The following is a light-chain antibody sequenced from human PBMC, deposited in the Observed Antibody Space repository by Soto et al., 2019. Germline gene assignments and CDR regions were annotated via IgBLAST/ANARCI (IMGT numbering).Light chain of an antibody. CDR2: GAS. Sequence: EIVLTQSPGTLSLSPGERATLSCRASQSVSSNYLAWHQQKPGQAPRLLIYGASIRATGIADRFSGSGSGTDFTLTISRLEPEDFAVYYSQQYATSPRTFGQGTRLEIK. V-gene: IGKV3-20*01. J-gene: IGKJ5*01. CDR1: QSVSSNY. CDR3: QQYATSPRT.